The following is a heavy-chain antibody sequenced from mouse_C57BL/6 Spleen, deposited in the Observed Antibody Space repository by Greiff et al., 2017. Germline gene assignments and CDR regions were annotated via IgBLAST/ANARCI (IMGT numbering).Heavy chain of an antibody. CDR2: ISYDGSN. D-gene: IGHD1-1*01. CDR1: FYSITSCYY. J-gene: IGHJ2*01. V-gene: IGHV3-6*01. CDR3: ARDGDYYGSSYNFDY. Sequence: LQESRPGLFPPSTSLSLTFSFTFYSITSCYYWNWIRQFPGNKLEWMGYISYDGSNNYNPSLKNRISITRDTSKNQFFLKLDSVTTEDTATYYCARDGDYYGSSYNFDYWGQGTTLTVSS.